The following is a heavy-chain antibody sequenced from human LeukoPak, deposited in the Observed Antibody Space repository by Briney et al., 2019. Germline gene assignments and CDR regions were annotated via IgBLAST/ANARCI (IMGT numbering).Heavy chain of an antibody. CDR1: GFTFSSYA. J-gene: IGHJ6*02. CDR3: AKSLLWFGETMTVYGMDV. D-gene: IGHD3-10*01. Sequence: GGSVRLSCAASGFTFSSYAMSWVRQAPGKGLEWVSAISCSGGSTYYADSVKGRFTISRDNSKNTLYLQMNSLRAEDTAVYYCAKSLLWFGETMTVYGMDVWGQGTTVTVSS. V-gene: IGHV3-23*01. CDR2: ISCSGGST.